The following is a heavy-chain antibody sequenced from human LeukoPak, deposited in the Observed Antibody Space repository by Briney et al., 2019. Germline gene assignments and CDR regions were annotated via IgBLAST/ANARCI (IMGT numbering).Heavy chain of an antibody. D-gene: IGHD6-13*01. CDR3: ARALWDSSSWASNDFDI. J-gene: IGHJ3*02. CDR2: IKQDGSEK. Sequence: PGGSLRLSCAAAGFTFSSYWMSWVRQAPGKGLEWVANIKQDGSEKYYVDSVKGLFTISRDNAKNSLYLQMNSMRAEDRAVSYCARALWDSSSWASNDFDIWAKGQWSPSLQ. V-gene: IGHV3-7*01. CDR1: GFTFSSYW.